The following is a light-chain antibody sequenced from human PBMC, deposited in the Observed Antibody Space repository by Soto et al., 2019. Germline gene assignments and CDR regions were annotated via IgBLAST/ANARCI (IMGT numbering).Light chain of an antibody. J-gene: IGKJ3*01. Sequence: IVLTQSPAILSLSPGERATLSCRASQSVSSYLAWYQQKPGQAPRLLLYGTSTRATGIPARFSGSGSGTDFTLTISSLEPEDFAVYYCQQRINWPFTFGPGTKVDIK. CDR2: GTS. V-gene: IGKV3-11*01. CDR3: QQRINWPFT. CDR1: QSVSSY.